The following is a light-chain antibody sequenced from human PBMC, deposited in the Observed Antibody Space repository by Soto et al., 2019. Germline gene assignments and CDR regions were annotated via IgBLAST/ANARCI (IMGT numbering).Light chain of an antibody. Sequence: DIQLTQSPSFLSASVGDRVTITCRASQGISSYLAWYQQKPGKAPKLLIYAASTLQSGVPSRFGGSGSGTEFTLTISSLQPEDFATYYCQQLNSSPLTFGGGTKVEIK. J-gene: IGKJ4*01. CDR3: QQLNSSPLT. V-gene: IGKV1-9*01. CDR1: QGISSY. CDR2: AAS.